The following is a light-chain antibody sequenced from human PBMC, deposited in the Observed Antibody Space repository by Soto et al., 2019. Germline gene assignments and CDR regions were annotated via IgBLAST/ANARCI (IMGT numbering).Light chain of an antibody. Sequence: DIQMTQSPSTLSASVGDTVTITCRASQSVDKWLAWYQQKPGRAPKLLIYKASTLEGGVPSRFGGSGSGTEFTLTISNLQPDDFATYSCQQYDTSSRAFGQGTTVEVK. CDR2: KAS. J-gene: IGKJ1*01. V-gene: IGKV1-5*03. CDR3: QQYDTSSRA. CDR1: QSVDKW.